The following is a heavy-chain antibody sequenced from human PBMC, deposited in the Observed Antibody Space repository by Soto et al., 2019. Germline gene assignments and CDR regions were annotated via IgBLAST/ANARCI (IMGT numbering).Heavy chain of an antibody. V-gene: IGHV3-23*01. Sequence: EVQLMESGGGLVQPGGSLRLSCASSGFTLSMSAVNWVRQAPGKGLERVSYISDSGDRTYYPDSVKGRFTISRDRCKNTVFLQMDSLRAENTAVYYCAKDRGIIVKAGDAFDVWGQGTKVTVSS. D-gene: IGHD3-16*02. J-gene: IGHJ3*01. CDR3: AKDRGIIVKAGDAFDV. CDR1: GFTLSMSA. CDR2: ISDSGDRT.